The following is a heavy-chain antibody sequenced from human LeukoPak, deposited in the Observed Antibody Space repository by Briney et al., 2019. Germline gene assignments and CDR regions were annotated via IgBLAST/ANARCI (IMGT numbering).Heavy chain of an antibody. Sequence: GGSLRLSCAASGFTFSTYSMNWVRQAPGKGLEWISYISSSSSAIYYADSVKGRFTISRDNAKNSLYLQMNSLRAEDTAVYYCARDQRYFDYWGQGTLVTVSS. CDR2: ISSSSSAI. D-gene: IGHD3-9*01. J-gene: IGHJ4*02. CDR1: GFTFSTYS. V-gene: IGHV3-48*01. CDR3: ARDQRYFDY.